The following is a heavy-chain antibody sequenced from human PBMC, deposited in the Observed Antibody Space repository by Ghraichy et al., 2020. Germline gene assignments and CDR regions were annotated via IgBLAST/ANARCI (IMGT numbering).Heavy chain of an antibody. CDR1: GGSISSYY. CDR2: IYYSGST. D-gene: IGHD4-17*01. CDR3: AGQTTVTTTGRYNWFDP. J-gene: IGHJ5*02. V-gene: IGHV4-59*08. Sequence: SETLSLTCTVSGGSISSYYWSWIRQPPGKGLEWIGYIYYSGSTNYNPSLKSRVTISVDTSKNQFSLKLSSVTAADTAVYYCAGQTTVTTTGRYNWFDPWGQGTLVTVSS.